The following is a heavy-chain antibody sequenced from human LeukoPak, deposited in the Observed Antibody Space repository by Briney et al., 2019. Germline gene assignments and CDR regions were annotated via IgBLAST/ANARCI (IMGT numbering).Heavy chain of an antibody. Sequence: PSETLSLTCTVSGGSISSSSYYWGWIRHPPGKGLEWIGSIYYSGSTYYNPSLKSRVTISVDTSKNQFSLKLSSVTAADTAVYYCARHQDYGDPSYNWFDPWGQGTLVTVSS. CDR1: GGSISSSSYY. J-gene: IGHJ5*02. CDR3: ARHQDYGDPSYNWFDP. CDR2: IYYSGST. D-gene: IGHD4-17*01. V-gene: IGHV4-39*01.